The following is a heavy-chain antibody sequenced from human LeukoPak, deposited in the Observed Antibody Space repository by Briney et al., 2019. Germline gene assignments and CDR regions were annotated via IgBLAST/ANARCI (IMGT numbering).Heavy chain of an antibody. CDR2: IYPGDSDT. J-gene: IGHJ5*02. Sequence: GESLKISCKGSGYRLTSYLIGWVRQMPGKGLEWMGIIYPGDSDTRYSPSFQGQVTISADKSISTAYLQWSSLKASDTARYYCARHGGWELXNWFDPWGQGTLVTVSS. CDR3: ARHGGWELXNWFDP. D-gene: IGHD1-26*01. V-gene: IGHV5-51*01. CDR1: GYRLTSYL.